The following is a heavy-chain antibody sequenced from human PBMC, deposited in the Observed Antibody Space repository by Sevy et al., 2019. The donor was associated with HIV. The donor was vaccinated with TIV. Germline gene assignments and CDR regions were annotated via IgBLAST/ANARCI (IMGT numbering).Heavy chain of an antibody. CDR1: GYSLTELS. Sequence: ASVKVSCKVSGYSLTELSMHWVRQAPGKGLEWMGGFDPEDGETIYAQKFQGRVTMTEDTSTDTAYMELSSLRSEDTAVYYCAIHRGLLLWRAFDIWGQGTMVTVSS. J-gene: IGHJ3*02. V-gene: IGHV1-24*01. D-gene: IGHD1-26*01. CDR3: AIHRGLLLWRAFDI. CDR2: FDPEDGET.